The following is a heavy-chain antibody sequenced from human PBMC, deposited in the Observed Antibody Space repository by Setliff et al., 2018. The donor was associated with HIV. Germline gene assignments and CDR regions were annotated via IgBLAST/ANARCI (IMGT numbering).Heavy chain of an antibody. CDR2: IYYSGST. D-gene: IGHD5-12*01. V-gene: IGHV4-39*01. CDR3: ARQGGYSGYGFYYYYYYMDV. J-gene: IGHJ6*03. Sequence: PSETLSLTCTVSGGSISGNSYYWGWIRQPPGKGLEWIGSIYYSGSTYYNPSLKSRVTISVDTSKNQFSLKLSSVTAADTAVYYCARQGGYSGYGFYYYYYYMDVWGKGTTVTVSS. CDR1: GGSISGNSYY.